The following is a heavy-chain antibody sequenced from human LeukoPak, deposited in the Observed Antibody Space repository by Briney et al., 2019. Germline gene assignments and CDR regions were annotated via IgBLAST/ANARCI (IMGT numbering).Heavy chain of an antibody. D-gene: IGHD3-16*01. V-gene: IGHV3-21*01. J-gene: IGHJ6*02. CDR1: GFTLSTYH. CDR2: ISSSSYI. CDR3: ARERGGSKEGMDV. Sequence: PGGSLRLSCAASGFTLSTYHMNWVRQSPGKGLEWVSSISSSSYIYYADSVKGRFTISRDNAKNSLYLQMNSLRAEDTAVYYCARERGGSKEGMDVWGQGTTVTVSS.